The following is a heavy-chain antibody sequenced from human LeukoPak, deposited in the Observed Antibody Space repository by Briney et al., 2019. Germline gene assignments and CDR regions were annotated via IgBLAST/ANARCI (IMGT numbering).Heavy chain of an antibody. D-gene: IGHD3-16*01. CDR3: ARRSPKSMITFGGFDP. CDR1: GGSINSNNYY. J-gene: IGHJ5*02. V-gene: IGHV4-39*07. CDR2: IYYSGST. Sequence: SETLSLTCSVSGGSINSNNYYWGWIRQPPGKGLEWIGTIYYSGSTNYNPSLKSRVTISVDTSKNQFSLKLSSVTAADTAVYYCARRSPKSMITFGGFDPWGQGTLVTVSS.